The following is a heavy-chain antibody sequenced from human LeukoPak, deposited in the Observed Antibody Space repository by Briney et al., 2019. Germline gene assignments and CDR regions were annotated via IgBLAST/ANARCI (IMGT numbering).Heavy chain of an antibody. V-gene: IGHV3-30-3*01. D-gene: IGHD3-3*01. CDR3: ARGPRFIGVDY. CDR1: GFTFSSYA. Sequence: GGSLRLSCAASGFTFSSYAMHRVRQAPGKGLEWVAVISYDGSNKYYADSVKGRFTISRDNSKNTLYLQMNSLRAEDTAVYYCARGPRFIGVDYWGQGTLVTVSS. J-gene: IGHJ4*02. CDR2: ISYDGSNK.